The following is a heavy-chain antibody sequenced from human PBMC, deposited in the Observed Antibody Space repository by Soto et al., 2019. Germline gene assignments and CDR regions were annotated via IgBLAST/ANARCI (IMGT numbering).Heavy chain of an antibody. CDR3: ARGDRGAFDL. CDR2: IHSDGSST. J-gene: IGHJ3*01. D-gene: IGHD1-26*01. CDR1: GFTFSYYW. Sequence: EVQLVESGGGLVRPGGSLRLSCAASGFTFSYYWMHWVRQAPGKGLVWVSRIHSDGSSTTYADFVKGRFIISRDNARNTVDLQMNGVRGEDTAVYYCARGDRGAFDLWGQGTVVTVSS. V-gene: IGHV3-74*01.